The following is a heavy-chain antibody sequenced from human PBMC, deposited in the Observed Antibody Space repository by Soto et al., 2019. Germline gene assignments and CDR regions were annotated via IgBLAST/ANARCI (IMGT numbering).Heavy chain of an antibody. Sequence: GRSVTVSCKASGYPFPSYGISWVRQAPGQGLEWMGWISAYNGNTNYAQNFQSRATLTTDTSTSTAYMELRSLRSDDTAVYYCARDRDWNLDYWGQGTLVTVSS. CDR3: ARDRDWNLDY. D-gene: IGHD2-21*02. CDR1: GYPFPSYG. V-gene: IGHV1-18*01. J-gene: IGHJ4*02. CDR2: ISAYNGNT.